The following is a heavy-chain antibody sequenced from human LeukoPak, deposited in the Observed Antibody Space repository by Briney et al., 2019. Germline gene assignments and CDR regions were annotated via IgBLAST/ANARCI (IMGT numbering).Heavy chain of an antibody. V-gene: IGHV3-33*01. J-gene: IGHJ4*02. CDR3: ARDGDSSGYFFDY. Sequence: GRSLRLSCAASGFTFSSYGMHWVRQAPGKGLEWVVVIWYDGSNKYYADSVKGRFTISRDNSKNTLYLQMNSLRAEDTAVYYCARDGDSSGYFFDYWGQGTLVTVSS. CDR2: IWYDGSNK. CDR1: GFTFSSYG. D-gene: IGHD3-22*01.